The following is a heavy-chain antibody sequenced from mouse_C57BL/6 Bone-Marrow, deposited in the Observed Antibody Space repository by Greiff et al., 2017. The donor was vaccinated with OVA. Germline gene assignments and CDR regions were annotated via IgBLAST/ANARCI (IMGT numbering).Heavy chain of an antibody. CDR2: IDPSDSYT. V-gene: IGHV1-69*01. D-gene: IGHD3-3*01. CDR1: GYTFTSYW. J-gene: IGHJ1*03. CDR3: ARGWDWYFDV. Sequence: QVQLQQPGAELVMPGASVKLSCKASGYTFTSYWMHWVKQRPGQGLEWIGEIDPSDSYTNYNQKFKGKSTLTVDKSSSTAYIQLSSLTSEDSAVYYCARGWDWYFDVWGTGTTVTVSS.